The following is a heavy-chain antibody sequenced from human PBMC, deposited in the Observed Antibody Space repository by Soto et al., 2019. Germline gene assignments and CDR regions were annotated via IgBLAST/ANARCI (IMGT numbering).Heavy chain of an antibody. D-gene: IGHD5-12*01. CDR1: GFTFDDYT. V-gene: IGHV3-43*01. CDR3: AKDMAYSGYGLLETYYGMDV. Sequence: PGGSLRLSCAASGFTFDDYTMHWVRQAPGKGLEWVSLISWDGGSTYYADSVKGRFTISRDNSKNSPYLQMNSLRTEDTALYYWAKDMAYSGYGLLETYYGMDVWGQGTTVTVSS. CDR2: ISWDGGST. J-gene: IGHJ6*02.